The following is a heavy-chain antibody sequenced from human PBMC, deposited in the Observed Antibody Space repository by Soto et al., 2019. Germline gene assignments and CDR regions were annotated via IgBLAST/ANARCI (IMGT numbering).Heavy chain of an antibody. CDR2: IIPLLNIA. Sequence: ASVKVSCKASGGPFSNDMSTWVRQAPGQGLEWMGRIIPLLNIANYAQKFQGRVTITADRSTGTAYMELNSLRSEDTAVYYCARDSPIGSTFSGYDAIDYWGQGTLVTVSS. CDR1: GGPFSNDM. V-gene: IGHV1-69*04. CDR3: ARDSPIGSTFSGYDAIDY. J-gene: IGHJ4*02. D-gene: IGHD5-12*01.